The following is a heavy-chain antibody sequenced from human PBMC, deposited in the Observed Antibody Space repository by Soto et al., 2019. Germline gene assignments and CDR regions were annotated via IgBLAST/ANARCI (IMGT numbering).Heavy chain of an antibody. CDR1: GYTFTSYA. J-gene: IGHJ3*02. Sequence: QVQLVQSGAEVKKPGASVKVSCKASGYTFTSYAMHWVRQAPGQRLEWMGWINAGNGNTKYSQKFQGRVTITRDTSASTAYMELSSLRSEDTALYYCARIKESYSTFDAFDIWGQGTMVTVSS. V-gene: IGHV1-3*01. D-gene: IGHD1-26*01. CDR3: ARIKESYSTFDAFDI. CDR2: INAGNGNT.